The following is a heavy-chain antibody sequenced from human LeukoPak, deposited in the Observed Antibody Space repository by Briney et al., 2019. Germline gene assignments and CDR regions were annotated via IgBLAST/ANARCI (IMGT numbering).Heavy chain of an antibody. J-gene: IGHJ4*02. CDR3: ARLWAGDYDILPGYLDY. CDR2: IYPGDSDT. CDR1: GYSFTSYW. V-gene: IGHV5-51*01. Sequence: GGSLKISCKGSGYSFTSYWIGWVRQMPGKGLEWMGIIYPGDSDTRYSPSFQGQVTISADKSISTAYLQWSSLKASDTAMYYCARLWAGDYDILPGYLDYGGRGPLVPVPS. D-gene: IGHD3-9*01.